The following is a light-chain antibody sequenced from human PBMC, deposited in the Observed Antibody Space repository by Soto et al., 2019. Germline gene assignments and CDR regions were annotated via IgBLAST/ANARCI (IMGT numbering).Light chain of an antibody. CDR1: SSDIGHYDY. CDR2: HVT. Sequence: QSALTQPASVSGSPGQSITISCTGTSSDIGHYDYVSWYQQHPGKAPKLMIYHVTYRPSGVSNRYSGSKSGNSASLTISGPQADEEAYYYCCSLTPPHIYVFGGGTKVTVL. J-gene: IGLJ1*01. CDR3: CSLTPPHIYV. V-gene: IGLV2-14*03.